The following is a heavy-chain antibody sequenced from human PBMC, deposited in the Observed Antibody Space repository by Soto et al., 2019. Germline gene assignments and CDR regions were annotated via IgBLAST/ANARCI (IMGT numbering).Heavy chain of an antibody. CDR2: IYSSGST. Sequence: SETLSLTCTVSGGSMSSYFWSWIRQPAGKGLEWIGRIYSSGSTDYNPSLKSRVTMSIDTSKNQFSLNLSSVAAADTAVYFCARVKTVDYYGMGVWGQGTTVTVSS. J-gene: IGHJ6*02. CDR3: ARVKTVDYYGMGV. V-gene: IGHV4-4*07. CDR1: GGSMSSYF.